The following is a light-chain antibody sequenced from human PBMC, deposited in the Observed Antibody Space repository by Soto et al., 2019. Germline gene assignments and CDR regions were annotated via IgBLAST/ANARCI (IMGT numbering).Light chain of an antibody. CDR2: GAS. V-gene: IGKV3-20*01. Sequence: EIVLTQSPGTLSLSPGERATLSCRASQSISSSYLAWYQQKPGQAPRLLIYGASRRATGIPDRFGGRESGTDFTLTITTLEPEDSAVYFCQQYASSPYSFGQGTKVEIK. CDR3: QQYASSPYS. CDR1: QSISSSY. J-gene: IGKJ2*01.